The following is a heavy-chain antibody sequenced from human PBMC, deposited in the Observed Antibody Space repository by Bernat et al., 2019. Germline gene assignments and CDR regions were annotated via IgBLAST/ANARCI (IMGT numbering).Heavy chain of an antibody. CDR3: AREREGLWFGTFDY. D-gene: IGHD3-10*01. V-gene: IGHV3-33*01. J-gene: IGHJ4*03. CDR2: IWYDGSNK. CDR1: GFTFSSYG. Sequence: QVQLVESGGGVVQPGRSLRLSCAASGFTFSSYGMHWVRQAPGKGLEWVAVIWYDGSNKYYADSVKGRFTISRDNSKNTLYLQMNSLRAEDTAVYYCAREREGLWFGTFDYWGQGTTVTVSS.